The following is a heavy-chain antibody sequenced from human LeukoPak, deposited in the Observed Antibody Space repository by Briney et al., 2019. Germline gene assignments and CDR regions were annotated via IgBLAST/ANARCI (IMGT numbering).Heavy chain of an antibody. CDR1: GFTFSSYS. J-gene: IGHJ4*02. CDR3: ARAGTVVYYFDY. CDR2: ISGSSSTI. V-gene: IGHV3-48*04. Sequence: PGGSLRLSCAASGFTFSSYSMNWVRQAPGKGLEWVLHISGSSSTIYYADSVKGRFTISRDNAKNSLYLQMNSLRAEDTAVYYCARAGTVVYYFDYWGQGTLVTVSS. D-gene: IGHD4-23*01.